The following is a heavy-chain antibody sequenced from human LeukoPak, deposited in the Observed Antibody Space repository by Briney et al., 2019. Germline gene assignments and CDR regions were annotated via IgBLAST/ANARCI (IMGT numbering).Heavy chain of an antibody. CDR2: VNHLGRT. J-gene: IGHJ4*02. V-gene: IGHV4-34*01. Sequence: SETLSLTCAVSGGSYSAYYWSWIRQPPGKGLEWIGEVNHLGRTNYNPSLKSRVTMSLDTSKKEVSLKLTSVTAADTAVYYCARGSASGIYPIDYWGQGTLVTVSS. CDR1: GGSYSAYY. D-gene: IGHD6-19*01. CDR3: ARGSASGIYPIDY.